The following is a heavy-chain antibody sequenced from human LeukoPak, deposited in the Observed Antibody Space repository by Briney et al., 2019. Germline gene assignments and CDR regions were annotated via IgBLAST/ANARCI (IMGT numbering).Heavy chain of an antibody. Sequence: PGPSLRLSCAASGFSFSSYWMSWVRQPPGKGLEWVANIKQDGSEKYYVDSVTGRFTISRDNAKNSLYLQMTSLRAEDTAVYYCAREEVLWFGELFYDYWGQGTLVTVSS. D-gene: IGHD3-10*01. CDR1: GFSFSSYW. CDR2: IKQDGSEK. V-gene: IGHV3-7*03. CDR3: AREEVLWFGELFYDY. J-gene: IGHJ4*02.